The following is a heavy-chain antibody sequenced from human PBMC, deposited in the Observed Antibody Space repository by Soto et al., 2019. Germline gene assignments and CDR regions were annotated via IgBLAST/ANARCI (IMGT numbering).Heavy chain of an antibody. J-gene: IGHJ4*02. D-gene: IGHD6-19*01. Sequence: EVQLLESGGGLVQPGGSLRLSCVASGFSFSSYAMNWVRQAPGKGLEWVSVIIGRDGSTYYADSVKGRFTISRDNSKNTLYLQVNSLRAEDPAVYYCERYMERDGWDEDYRGQGALGTVSS. CDR2: IIGRDGST. CDR3: ERYMERDGWDEDY. CDR1: GFSFSSYA. V-gene: IGHV3-23*01.